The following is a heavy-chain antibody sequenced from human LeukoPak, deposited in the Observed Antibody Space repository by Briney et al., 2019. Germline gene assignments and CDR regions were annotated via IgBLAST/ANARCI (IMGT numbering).Heavy chain of an antibody. CDR2: IRYDGSNK. CDR3: ARGLGYYCSSTSCHPGNYDY. D-gene: IGHD2-2*01. J-gene: IGHJ4*02. Sequence: PGGSLRLSCAASGFTFSSYGMHWVRQAPGKGLEWVAFIRYDGSNKYYADSVKGRFTISRDNSKNTLYLQMNSLRAEDTAVYYCARGLGYYCSSTSCHPGNYDYWGQGTLVTVSS. V-gene: IGHV3-30*02. CDR1: GFTFSSYG.